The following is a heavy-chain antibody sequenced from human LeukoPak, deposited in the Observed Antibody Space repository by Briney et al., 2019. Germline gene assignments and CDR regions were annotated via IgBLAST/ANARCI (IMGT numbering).Heavy chain of an antibody. Sequence: GASVKVSCKASGYTFTDYYMHWVRQAPGQGLEWMGWIIPNSGGTNYAQKFQGRVSMTRDTSISTAYMELSSLKSDVTAVYYCARGTPGSYFGYWDQGTLVTVSS. CDR2: IIPNSGGT. V-gene: IGHV1-2*02. D-gene: IGHD3-10*01. CDR1: GYTFTDYY. J-gene: IGHJ4*02. CDR3: ARGTPGSYFGY.